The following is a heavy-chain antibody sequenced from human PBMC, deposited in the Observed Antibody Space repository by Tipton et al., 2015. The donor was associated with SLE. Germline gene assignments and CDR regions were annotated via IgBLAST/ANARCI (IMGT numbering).Heavy chain of an antibody. D-gene: IGHD2-21*02. CDR1: GGSISSGGYY. CDR2: IYYSGST. Sequence: TLSLTCTVSGGSISSGGYYWSWIRQHPGKGLEWIGYIYYSGSTNYNPSLKSRVTISVDTSKNQFSLKLSSVTAADTAVYYCAGLRVTSDAFDIWGQGTMVTVSS. V-gene: IGHV4-61*08. CDR3: AGLRVTSDAFDI. J-gene: IGHJ3*02.